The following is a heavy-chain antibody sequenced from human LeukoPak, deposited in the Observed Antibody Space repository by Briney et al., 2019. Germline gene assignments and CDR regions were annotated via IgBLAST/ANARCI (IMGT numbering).Heavy chain of an antibody. J-gene: IGHJ4*02. CDR2: MYTSGST. V-gene: IGHV4-61*02. D-gene: IGHD6-19*01. CDR1: GGSISSGPYY. Sequence: SETLSLTCTVSGGSISSGPYYWSWIRQPAGKGLEWIGRMYTSGSTNYNPSLKSRVTISVDTSKNQFSLKLSSVTAADTAVYYCARRSRLYSSGVDYWGQGTLVTVSS. CDR3: ARRSRLYSSGVDY.